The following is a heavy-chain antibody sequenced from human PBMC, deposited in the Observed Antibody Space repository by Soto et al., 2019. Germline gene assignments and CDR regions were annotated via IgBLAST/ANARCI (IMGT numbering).Heavy chain of an antibody. CDR2: IYYSGST. D-gene: IGHD6-13*01. Sequence: ASETLSLTCTVSGGSVSSGSYYWSWIRQPPGKGLEWIGYIYYSGSTNYNPSLKSRVTISVDTSKNQFSLKLSSVTAADTAVYYCARDDSSSWYSWFDPWGQGTLVTVSS. V-gene: IGHV4-61*01. CDR3: ARDDSSSWYSWFDP. CDR1: GGSVSSGSYY. J-gene: IGHJ5*02.